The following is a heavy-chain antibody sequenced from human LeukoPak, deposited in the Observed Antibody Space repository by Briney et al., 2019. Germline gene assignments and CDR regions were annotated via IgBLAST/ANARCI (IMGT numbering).Heavy chain of an antibody. CDR3: ARVGYCSGGSCYSVWFDP. V-gene: IGHV1-69*05. D-gene: IGHD2-15*01. Sequence: SVKVSCKASGGTFSSYAISWVRQAPGQGLEWMGGIIPIFCTANYAQKSQGRVTITTDESTSTDYTELSSLRSEDTAVYYCARVGYCSGGSCYSVWFDPWGQGTLVTVYS. CDR2: IIPIFCTA. J-gene: IGHJ5*02. CDR1: GGTFSSYA.